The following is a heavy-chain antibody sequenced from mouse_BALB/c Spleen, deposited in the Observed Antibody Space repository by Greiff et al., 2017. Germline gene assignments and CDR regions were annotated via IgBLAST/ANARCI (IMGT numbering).Heavy chain of an antibody. D-gene: IGHD2-1*01. CDR2: IWGDGST. CDR1: GFSLTGYG. Sequence: QVQLKESGPGLVAPSQSLSITCTVSGFSLTGYGVNWVRQPPGKGLEWLGMIWGDGSTDYNSALKSRLSISKDNSKSQVFLKMNSLQTDDTARYYCARAGNYYSYFDYWGQGTTLTVSS. CDR3: ARAGNYYSYFDY. V-gene: IGHV2-6-7*01. J-gene: IGHJ2*01.